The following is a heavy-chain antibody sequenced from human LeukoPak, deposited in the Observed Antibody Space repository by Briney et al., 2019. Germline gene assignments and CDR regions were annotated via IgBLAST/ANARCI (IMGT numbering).Heavy chain of an antibody. CDR1: GYTFTGYY. CDR2: INPNSGGT. V-gene: IGHV1-2*02. Sequence: GASVKVSCKASGYTFTGYYMHWVRQAPGQGLEWMGWINPNSGGTNYAQKFQGRVTMTRDTSISTAYMELSRLRTDDTAVYYCARGFGLMDMNYDFWSGYFDYWGQGTLVTVSS. J-gene: IGHJ4*02. D-gene: IGHD3-3*01. CDR3: ARGFGLMDMNYDFWSGYFDY.